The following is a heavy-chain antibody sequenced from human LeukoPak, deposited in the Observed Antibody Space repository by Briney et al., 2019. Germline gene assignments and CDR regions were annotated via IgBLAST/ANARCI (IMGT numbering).Heavy chain of an antibody. Sequence: PSETLSLTCAVYGGAFSGYYWSWIRQPPGKGLEGIGEINHSGSTNYNPSLKSRVTISVDTSKNQSSLKLSSVTAADTAVYYCHYYGSGSYYNVRDYWGQGTLVTVSS. V-gene: IGHV4-34*01. J-gene: IGHJ4*02. CDR3: HYYGSGSYYNVRDY. CDR2: INHSGST. D-gene: IGHD3-10*01. CDR1: GGAFSGYY.